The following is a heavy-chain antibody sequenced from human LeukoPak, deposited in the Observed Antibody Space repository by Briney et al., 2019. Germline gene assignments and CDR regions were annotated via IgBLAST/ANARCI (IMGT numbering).Heavy chain of an antibody. CDR2: IIPILGIA. Sequence: ASVKVSCKASGGTFSSYAISWVRQAPGQGLEWMGRIIPILGIANYAQKFQGRVTITADKSTSTAYMELSSLRSEDTAVYYCARVQTSIAAVYNYWGQGTLVTVSS. D-gene: IGHD6-13*01. CDR3: ARVQTSIAAVYNY. J-gene: IGHJ4*02. CDR1: GGTFSSYA. V-gene: IGHV1-69*04.